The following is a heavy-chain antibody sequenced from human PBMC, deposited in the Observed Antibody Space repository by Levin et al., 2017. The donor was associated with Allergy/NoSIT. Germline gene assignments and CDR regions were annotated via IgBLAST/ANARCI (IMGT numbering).Heavy chain of an antibody. V-gene: IGHV4-4*02. CDR3: ARLSGGLLAFDI. D-gene: IGHD4-23*01. CDR1: GGSISSSNW. J-gene: IGHJ3*02. Sequence: GSLRLSCAVSGGSISSSNWWSWVRQPPGKGLEWIGEIYHSGSANYNPSLKSRVTISVDKSKNHFSLKLISVTAADTAVFYCARLSGGLLAFDIWGQGTMVTVSS. CDR2: IYHSGSA.